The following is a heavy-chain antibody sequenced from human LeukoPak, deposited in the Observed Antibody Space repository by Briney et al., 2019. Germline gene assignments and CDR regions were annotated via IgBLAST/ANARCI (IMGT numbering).Heavy chain of an antibody. CDR3: AKESRTLGFPLFDY. CDR1: GFTVSSNY. J-gene: IGHJ4*02. CDR2: INGGGDKT. D-gene: IGHD7-27*01. Sequence: PGGSLRLSCAASGFTVSSNYMSWVRQAPGKGLEWVSGINGGGDKTYYGDSVKGRFTISRDNSKNTLFLQMNSLRAEDTATYFCAKESRTLGFPLFDYWGQGTLVTVSS. V-gene: IGHV3-23*01.